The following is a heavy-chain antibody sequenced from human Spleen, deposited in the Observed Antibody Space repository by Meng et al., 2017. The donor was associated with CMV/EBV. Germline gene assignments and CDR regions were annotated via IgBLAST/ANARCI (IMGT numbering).Heavy chain of an antibody. Sequence: GCDVHWARQDHEQGLEWMAWIGPESGGTGFTQRFQGRVTMSRERTISTTTVGLGSLKADDTAVYFYARHRAAHVPIATLGYDWFDPWGQGTLVTVSS. D-gene: IGHD2-21*01. CDR3: ARHRAAHVPIATLGYDWFDP. CDR2: IGPESGGT. J-gene: IGHJ5*02. V-gene: IGHV1-2*02. CDR1: GCD.